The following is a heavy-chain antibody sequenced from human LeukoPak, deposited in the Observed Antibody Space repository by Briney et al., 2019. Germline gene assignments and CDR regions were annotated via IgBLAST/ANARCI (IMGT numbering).Heavy chain of an antibody. Sequence: GGSLRLSCVASGFTFSHYSMNWVRQAPGKGLEWVSCISSRSNYIYYADSVKGRFTISRDNAKNSLYLQVNSLRADDTAVYYCARDRDGLSDYGDEDALDVWGRGTMVTVSS. CDR3: ARDRDGLSDYGDEDALDV. J-gene: IGHJ3*01. CDR2: ISSRSNYI. V-gene: IGHV3-21*01. CDR1: GFTFSHYS. D-gene: IGHD4-17*01.